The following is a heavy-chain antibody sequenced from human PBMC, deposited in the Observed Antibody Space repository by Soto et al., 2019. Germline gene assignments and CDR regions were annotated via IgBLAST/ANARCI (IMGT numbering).Heavy chain of an antibody. CDR2: ISYDGSNK. J-gene: IGHJ6*02. D-gene: IGHD3-3*01. V-gene: IGHV3-30-3*01. CDR3: ARAPSPYDFWSGYYVRRSFEYYYYGMDV. CDR1: GFTFSSYA. Sequence: SLRLSCAASGFTFSSYAMHWVRQAPGKGLEWVAVISYDGSNKYYADSVKGRFTISRDNSKNTLYLQMNSLRAEDTAVYYCARAPSPYDFWSGYYVRRSFEYYYYGMDVWGQGTTVTVSS.